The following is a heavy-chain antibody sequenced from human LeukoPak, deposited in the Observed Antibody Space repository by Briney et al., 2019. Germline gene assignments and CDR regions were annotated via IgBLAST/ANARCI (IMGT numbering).Heavy chain of an antibody. D-gene: IGHD3-3*01. V-gene: IGHV3-23*01. CDR3: AKDTEWLWFLDI. Sequence: GGTLRLSCAASGFTLSSYGMSWVRQAPGKGLEWVSAISTGGGSTYYADSVKGRFTISRDNSKNTLYLQMNSLRAEDTAVYYCAKDTEWLWFLDIWGQGTMVTVSS. CDR2: ISTGGGST. J-gene: IGHJ3*02. CDR1: GFTLSSYG.